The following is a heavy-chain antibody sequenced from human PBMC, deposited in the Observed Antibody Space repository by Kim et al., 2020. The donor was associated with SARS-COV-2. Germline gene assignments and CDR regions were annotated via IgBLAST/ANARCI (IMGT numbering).Heavy chain of an antibody. CDR2: IYYSGST. D-gene: IGHD3-22*01. CDR1: GGSISSGGYY. V-gene: IGHV4-31*03. Sequence: SETLSLTCTVSGGSISSGGYYWSWIRQHPGKGLEWIGYIYYSGSTYYNPSLKSRVTISVDTSKNQFSLKLSSVTAADTAVYYCARESYYYDSSGGGFDYWGQGTLVTVSS. J-gene: IGHJ4*02. CDR3: ARESYYYDSSGGGFDY.